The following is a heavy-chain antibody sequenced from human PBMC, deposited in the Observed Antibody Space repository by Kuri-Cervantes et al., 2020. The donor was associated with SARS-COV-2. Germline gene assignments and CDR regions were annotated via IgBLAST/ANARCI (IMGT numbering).Heavy chain of an antibody. CDR3: TRELEANYYYYGMDV. J-gene: IGHJ6*02. CDR1: GFTFGDYA. Sequence: GESLKISCTASGFTFGDYAMSWFRQAPGKGLEWVGFIRSKAYGGTTEYAASVKGRFTISRDDSKSIAYLQMNSLKTEDTAVYYCTRELEANYYYYGMDVWGQGTTVTVSS. CDR2: IRSKAYGGTT. V-gene: IGHV3-49*03. D-gene: IGHD1-1*01.